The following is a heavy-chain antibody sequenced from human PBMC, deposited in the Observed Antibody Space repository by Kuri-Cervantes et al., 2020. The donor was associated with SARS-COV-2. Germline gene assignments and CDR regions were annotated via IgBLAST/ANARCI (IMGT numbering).Heavy chain of an antibody. D-gene: IGHD2/OR15-2a*01. Sequence: SETLSLTCTVSGGSISSGSYYWSWIRQPAGKGLEWIGSIYHSGSTYYNPSLKSRVTISVDTSKNQFSLKLSSVTAADTAVYYCARRGALSAFDIWGQGTMVTVSS. CDR1: GGSISSGSYY. CDR3: ARRGALSAFDI. CDR2: IYHSGST. V-gene: IGHV4-39*01. J-gene: IGHJ3*02.